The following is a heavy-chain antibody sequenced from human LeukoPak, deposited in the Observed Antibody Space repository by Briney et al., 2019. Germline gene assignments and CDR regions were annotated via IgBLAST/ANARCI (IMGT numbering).Heavy chain of an antibody. J-gene: IGHJ6*03. D-gene: IGHD2-21*01. Sequence: GGSLRLSCAASGFTFSSYSMNWVRQAPGKGLEWVSSISSSSSYIYYADSVKGRFTISRDNAKNSLYLQMNSLRAEDTAVYYCARGLWFNYYYMDVWGKGTTVTVSS. CDR3: ARGLWFNYYYMDV. CDR1: GFTFSSYS. CDR2: ISSSSSYI. V-gene: IGHV3-21*01.